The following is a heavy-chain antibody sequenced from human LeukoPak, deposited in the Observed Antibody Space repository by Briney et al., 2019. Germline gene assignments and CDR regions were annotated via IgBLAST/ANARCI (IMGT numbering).Heavy chain of an antibody. J-gene: IGHJ4*02. CDR3: ARRGITYSTSFFAY. CDR2: VFYSGNT. D-gene: IGHD6-13*01. V-gene: IGHV4-39*01. CDR1: GDSIGGSHYY. Sequence: SGTLSLTCTVSGDSIGGSHYYWAWVRQSPGKGLEWIGSVFYSGNTYYNPSLKSRVTISVDTSKNQFSLNFYSVTAADTATYYCARRGITYSTSFFAYWGQGTLVTVSS.